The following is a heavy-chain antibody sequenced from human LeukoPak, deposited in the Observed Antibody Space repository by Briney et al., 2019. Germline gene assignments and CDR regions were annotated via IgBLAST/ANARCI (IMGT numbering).Heavy chain of an antibody. CDR3: ARELSSSWSFDAFDI. V-gene: IGHV3-21*01. Sequence: GGSLRLSCAASGFAFSTNWMHWVRQAPGKGLEWVSSISSSSSYIYYADSVKGRFTISRDNAKNSLYLQMNSLRAEDTAVYYCARELSSSWSFDAFDIWGQGTMVTVSS. D-gene: IGHD6-13*01. CDR1: GFAFSTNW. J-gene: IGHJ3*02. CDR2: ISSSSSYI.